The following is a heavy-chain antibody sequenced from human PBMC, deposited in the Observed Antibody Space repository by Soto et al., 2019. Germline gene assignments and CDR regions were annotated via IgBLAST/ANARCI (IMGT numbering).Heavy chain of an antibody. CDR2: IKQDGSEK. D-gene: IGHD7-27*01. CDR3: ARDLTYYYHYYMDV. V-gene: IGHV3-7*01. Sequence: GGSLRLSCAASGFTFSSYWMSWVRQAPGKGLEWVANIKQDGSEKYYVDSVKGRFTISRDNAKNSLYLQMNSLRAEDTAVYYCARDLTYYYHYYMDVWGKGTTVTVSS. CDR1: GFTFSSYW. J-gene: IGHJ6*03.